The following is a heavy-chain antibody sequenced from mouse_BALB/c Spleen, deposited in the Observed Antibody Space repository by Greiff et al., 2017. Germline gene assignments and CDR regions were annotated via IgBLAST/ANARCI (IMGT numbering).Heavy chain of an antibody. CDR1: GFSLTSYG. V-gene: IGHV2-9*02. CDR2: IWAGGST. Sequence: VQLQESGPGLVAPSQSLSITCTVSGFSLTSYGVHWVRQPPGKGLEWLGVIWAGGSTNYNSALMSRLSISKDNSKSQVFLKMNSLQTDDTAMYYCARGPSYGYPYRYFDVWGAGTTVTVSS. D-gene: IGHD1-2*01. J-gene: IGHJ1*01. CDR3: ARGPSYGYPYRYFDV.